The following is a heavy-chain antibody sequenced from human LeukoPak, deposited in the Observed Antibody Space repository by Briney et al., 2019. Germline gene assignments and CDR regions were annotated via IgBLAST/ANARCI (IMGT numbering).Heavy chain of an antibody. J-gene: IGHJ4*02. V-gene: IGHV1-2*06. D-gene: IGHD3-16*01. CDR2: PNPKIGDT. CDR3: VRASWGTYDY. Sequence: ASVKVSCKASGYTFSDVTDYHLHWVRQAPGEGLEWVGRPNPKIGDTYYAQKFQGRVTITGYTSFNTAYMELRSLRSDDTAMYYCVRASWGTYDYWGQGTLVTVSS. CDR1: GYTFSDVTDYH.